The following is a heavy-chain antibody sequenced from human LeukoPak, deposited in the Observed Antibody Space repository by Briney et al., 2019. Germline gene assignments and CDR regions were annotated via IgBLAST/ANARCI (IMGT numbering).Heavy chain of an antibody. Sequence: SETLSLTCTVSGGSISSYYWSWIRQPPGKGLEWIGYIYCSGSTNYNPSLKSRVTISVDTSKNQFSLKLSSVTAADTAVYYCARESRPNYYDSSGLDYWGQGTLVTVSS. CDR3: ARESRPNYYDSSGLDY. J-gene: IGHJ4*02. CDR1: GGSISSYY. D-gene: IGHD3-22*01. CDR2: IYCSGST. V-gene: IGHV4-59*01.